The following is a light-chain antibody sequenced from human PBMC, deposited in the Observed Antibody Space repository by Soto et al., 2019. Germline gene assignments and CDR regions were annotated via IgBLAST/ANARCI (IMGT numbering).Light chain of an antibody. CDR1: QSVSSSY. CDR3: QQANSLPLT. CDR2: GAS. J-gene: IGKJ4*01. V-gene: IGKV3-20*01. Sequence: EIVLTQSPGTLSLSPGERATLSCRASQSVSSSYLAWYQQKPGQAPRLLIYGASSRATGIPDRFSGSGSGTDFTLTISRLEPEDFATYYCQQANSLPLTFGGGTKVEIK.